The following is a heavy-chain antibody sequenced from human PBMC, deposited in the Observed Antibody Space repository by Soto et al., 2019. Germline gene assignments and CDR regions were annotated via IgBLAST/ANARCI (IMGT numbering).Heavy chain of an antibody. CDR1: GYTFGHFY. CDR2: ISPHNRNT. J-gene: IGHJ4*02. V-gene: IGHV1-18*01. Sequence: QVQLVQSGAEVKRPGDSVKVSCQASGYTFGHFYITWVRQAPGQGLEWMGAISPHNRNTNYAEKFRGRVTMTTDTSTTTAYMQLRSLRSDDTAVYYCARDEGGYDILTGYYKAHHFDQWGQGALVTVSS. CDR3: ARDEGGYDILTGYYKAHHFDQ. D-gene: IGHD3-9*01.